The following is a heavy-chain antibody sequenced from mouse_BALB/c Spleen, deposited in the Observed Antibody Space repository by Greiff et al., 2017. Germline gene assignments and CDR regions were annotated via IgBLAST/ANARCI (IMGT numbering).Heavy chain of an antibody. Sequence: VQLQQSGPGLVKPSQSLSLTCSVTGYSITSGYYWNWIRQFPGNKLEWMGYISYDGSNNYNPSLKNRISITRDTSKNQFFLKLNSVTTEDTATYYCARDHGYYCDYWGQGTTLTVSS. CDR3: ARDHGYYCDY. V-gene: IGHV3-6*02. CDR1: GYSITSGYY. CDR2: ISYDGSN. D-gene: IGHD2-2*01. J-gene: IGHJ2*01.